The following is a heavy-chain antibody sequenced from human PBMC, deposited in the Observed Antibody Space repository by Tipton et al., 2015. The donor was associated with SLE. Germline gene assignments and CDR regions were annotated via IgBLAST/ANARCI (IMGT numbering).Heavy chain of an antibody. CDR1: GFIFSSYA. CDR2: ISYDGSNK. Sequence: SLRLSCAASGFIFSSYAMHWVRQAPGKGLEWVAVISYDGSNKYYADSVKGRFTISRDNSKNTLYLQMNSLRAEDTAVYYCARESGITMVRGAAFDIWGQGTMVTVSS. J-gene: IGHJ3*02. V-gene: IGHV3-30-3*01. CDR3: ARESGITMVRGAAFDI. D-gene: IGHD3-10*01.